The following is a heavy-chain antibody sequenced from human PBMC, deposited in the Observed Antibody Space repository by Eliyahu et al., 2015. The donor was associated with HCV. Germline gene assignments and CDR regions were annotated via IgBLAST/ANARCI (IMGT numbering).Heavy chain of an antibody. D-gene: IGHD6-19*01. CDR3: ARRIAVAAHPFDY. V-gene: IGHV4-39*01. J-gene: IGHJ4*02. CDR1: GGSXSXSSYY. Sequence: QLQLQESGPGLVKPSETLSLTCTVSGGSXSXSSYYWGWIRQPPGKGLEWIGSIYYSGSTYYNPSLKSRVTISVDTSKNQFSLKLSSVTAADTAVYYCARRIAVAAHPFDYWGQGTLVTVSS. CDR2: IYYSGST.